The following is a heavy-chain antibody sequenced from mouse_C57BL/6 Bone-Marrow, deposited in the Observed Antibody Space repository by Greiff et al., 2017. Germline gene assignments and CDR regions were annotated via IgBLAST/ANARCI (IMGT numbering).Heavy chain of an antibody. D-gene: IGHD2-3*01. V-gene: IGHV2-5*01. CDR1: GFSLPSYG. CDR2: LWRGGST. J-gene: IGHJ4*01. Sequence: VQLQQSGPGLVQPSQSLSITCTVSGFSLPSYGVHWVRLSPGKGLEWLGVLWRGGSTDYNAAFMSRLSSTKDSAKSQVFFKMNSLQADDTAIYYCAKGRWLLPYYYAMDYWGQGTSVTVSS. CDR3: AKGRWLLPYYYAMDY.